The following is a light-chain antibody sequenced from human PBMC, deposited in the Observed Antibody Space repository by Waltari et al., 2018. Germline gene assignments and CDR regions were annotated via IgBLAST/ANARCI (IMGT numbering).Light chain of an antibody. CDR1: QSVTGRS. Sequence: EIVLTQSPGTLSLSPGERATLSRRASQSVTGRSLAWFQQKPGQAPRLLIYGASSRATGIPDRFSGSGSGTDFTLTISRLEPEDFAVYYCHQYVASRTFGQGTKVEIK. V-gene: IGKV3-20*01. J-gene: IGKJ1*01. CDR3: HQYVASRT. CDR2: GAS.